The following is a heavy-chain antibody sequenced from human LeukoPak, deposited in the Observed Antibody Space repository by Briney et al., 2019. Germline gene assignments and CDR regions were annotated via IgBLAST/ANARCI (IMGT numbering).Heavy chain of an antibody. CDR1: GFTFSSYS. V-gene: IGHV3-21*04. J-gene: IGHJ4*02. CDR3: AKVTTYYGSGEYYFDY. D-gene: IGHD3-10*01. Sequence: GGSLRLSCAASGFTFSSYSMNWVRQAPGKGLEWVSSISSSSSYIYYADSVKGRFTISRDNSKNTLYLQMNSLRAEDTAVYYCAKVTTYYGSGEYYFDYWGQGTLVTVSS. CDR2: ISSSSSYI.